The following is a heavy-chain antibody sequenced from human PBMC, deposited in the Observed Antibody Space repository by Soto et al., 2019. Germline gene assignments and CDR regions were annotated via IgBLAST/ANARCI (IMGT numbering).Heavy chain of an antibody. V-gene: IGHV5-51*01. D-gene: IGHD3-9*01. CDR3: VRPLGVVMTGPLRD. CDR2: IFPGDSNT. CDR1: GYTFTNYW. Sequence: GESLKISCAGSGYTFTNYWIAWVRHMPGKGLEWMGTIFPGDSNTKYSPSFQGRVTISADESINTAYLQWRSLEASDTGMYYCVRPLGVVMTGPLRDWGQGTQVTVSS. J-gene: IGHJ4*03.